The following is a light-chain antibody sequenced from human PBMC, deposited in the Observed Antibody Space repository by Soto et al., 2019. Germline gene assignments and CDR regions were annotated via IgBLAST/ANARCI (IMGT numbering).Light chain of an antibody. CDR2: DVS. Sequence: QSALTQPASVSGSPGQSITFSCTGTSSDVGGYNYVSWYQQHPGKAPKLMIYDVSNRPSGVSDRFSGSKSGNTASLTISGLQAEDEADYYCSSYTSNGTPHFVFGTGTKLTVL. J-gene: IGLJ1*01. V-gene: IGLV2-14*01. CDR1: SSDVGGYNY. CDR3: SSYTSNGTPHFV.